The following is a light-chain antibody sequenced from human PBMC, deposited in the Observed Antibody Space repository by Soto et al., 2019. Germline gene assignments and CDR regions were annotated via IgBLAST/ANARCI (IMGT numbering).Light chain of an antibody. CDR1: QSVSTRS. CDR3: QQYGSPWT. Sequence: ENVMTPSPGTLSLSPGERATLSCRVIQSVSTRSLAWYQQKPGQAPRLLISGASSRAADIPDRFSGSGSGTDFTLTISCLEPEDFAVYYCQQYGSPWTFGQGTKVDIK. V-gene: IGKV3-20*01. J-gene: IGKJ1*01. CDR2: GAS.